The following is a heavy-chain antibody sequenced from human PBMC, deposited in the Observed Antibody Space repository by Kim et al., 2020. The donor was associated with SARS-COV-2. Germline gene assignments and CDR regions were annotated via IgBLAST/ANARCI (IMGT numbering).Heavy chain of an antibody. V-gene: IGHV3-23*01. CDR1: GFTFSSYA. Sequence: GGSLRLSCAASGFTFSSYAMSWVRQAPGKGLEWVSAISGSGGSTYYADSVKGRFTISRDNSKNTLYLQMNSLRAEDTAVYYCASKFPTVLRYFDWLLSEYHAFDIWGQGTMVTVSS. D-gene: IGHD3-9*01. CDR2: ISGSGGST. J-gene: IGHJ3*02. CDR3: ASKFPTVLRYFDWLLSEYHAFDI.